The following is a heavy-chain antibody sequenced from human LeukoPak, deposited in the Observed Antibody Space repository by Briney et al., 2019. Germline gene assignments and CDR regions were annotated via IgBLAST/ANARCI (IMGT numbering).Heavy chain of an antibody. CDR1: GYTFTSYG. J-gene: IGHJ5*02. CDR3: ARDPTWQVVVVPAARNNWSTP. Sequence: ASVKVSCKASGYTFTSYGISWVRQAPGQGLEWMGWISAYNGNTNYAQKLQGRVTMTTDTSTSTAYMELRSLRSDDTAVYYCARDPTWQVVVVPAARNNWSTPGAREPWSPSPQ. CDR2: ISAYNGNT. V-gene: IGHV1-18*01. D-gene: IGHD2-2*01.